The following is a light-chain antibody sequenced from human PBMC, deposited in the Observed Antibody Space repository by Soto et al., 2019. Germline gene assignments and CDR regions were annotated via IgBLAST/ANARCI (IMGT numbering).Light chain of an antibody. V-gene: IGLV2-8*01. CDR1: GSDVGGYDY. J-gene: IGLJ3*02. Sequence: QSALTQPPSASGSPGESVTISCTGTGSDVGGYDYVSWYQHHPGRAPKLLIYEVARRPSGVPDRFSGSKSGNTASLTVSGLQADDEADYYCSSYAGSTNMVFGGWNKLTVL. CDR2: EVA. CDR3: SSYAGSTNMV.